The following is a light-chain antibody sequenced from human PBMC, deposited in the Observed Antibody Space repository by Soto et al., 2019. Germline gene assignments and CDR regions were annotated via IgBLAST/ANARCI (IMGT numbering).Light chain of an antibody. CDR2: RNN. CDR3: AAWDDSLSVLV. CDR1: SSNIGHNY. J-gene: IGLJ2*01. V-gene: IGLV1-47*01. Sequence: QSVLTQPPSASGTPGQRVTSSCSGSSSNIGHNYVYWYQQLPGTAPKLLIYRNNQRPSGVPDRFSGSKSGTSASLAISGLRSEDEADYYCAAWDDSLSVLVFGGGTKLTVL.